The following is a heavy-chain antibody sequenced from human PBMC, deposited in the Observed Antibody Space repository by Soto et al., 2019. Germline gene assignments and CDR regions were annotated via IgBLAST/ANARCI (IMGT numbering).Heavy chain of an antibody. CDR1: GFTFSSYA. J-gene: IGHJ6*02. CDR3: AREYTAWPLAYGLDV. V-gene: IGHV3-23*01. CDR2: ISGSGGST. Sequence: GGSLRLSCAASGFTFSSYAMSWVRQAPGKGLEWVSAISGSGGSTYYADSVKGRFTISRDNAKNSVSLQMNSLRAEDTAVYYCAREYTAWPLAYGLDVWGQGTTVTVSS. D-gene: IGHD2-2*02.